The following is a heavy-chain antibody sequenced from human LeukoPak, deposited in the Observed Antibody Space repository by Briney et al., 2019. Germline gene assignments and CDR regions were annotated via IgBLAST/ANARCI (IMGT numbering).Heavy chain of an antibody. Sequence: PSETLSLTCTVSGGSISSSSYYWGWIRQPPGKGLEWIGSIYHSGSTYYNPSLKSRVTISVDTSKNQFSLKLSSVTAADTAVYYCARSSGYLGDAFDIWGQGTMVTVSS. D-gene: IGHD3-22*01. CDR2: IYHSGST. J-gene: IGHJ3*02. V-gene: IGHV4-39*07. CDR3: ARSSGYLGDAFDI. CDR1: GGSISSSSYY.